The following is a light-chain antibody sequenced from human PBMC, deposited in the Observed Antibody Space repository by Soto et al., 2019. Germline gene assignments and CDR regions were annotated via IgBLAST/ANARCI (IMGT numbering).Light chain of an antibody. CDR1: QSVTSK. V-gene: IGKV3D-15*01. Sequence: EIVMTQSPATLSVSPGERATLSCRASQSVTSKLAWYQHKPGQAPRLLIYDASTRATGIPARFSGSGSGTEFTLTISSLESEDFAVYYCHEYNDWPPVYTFGQGTKLDIK. CDR3: HEYNDWPPVYT. J-gene: IGKJ2*01. CDR2: DAS.